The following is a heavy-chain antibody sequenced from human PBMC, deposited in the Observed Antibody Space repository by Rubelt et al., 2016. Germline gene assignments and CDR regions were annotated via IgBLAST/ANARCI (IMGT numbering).Heavy chain of an antibody. J-gene: IGHJ3*02. V-gene: IGHV4-34*01. CDR1: GGSFSTYY. Sequence: QVQLQQWGAGLLKPSETLSLTCAVYGGSFSTYYWSWIRQPPGKGLEWIGKINNSGSTNYNPSPKSRVTISEDTSKKPLSLKLGSVTAADTAVYYGARAGGYIDANLALHDAFDIWGRGTMATVSS. CDR2: INNSGST. D-gene: IGHD5-24*01. CDR3: ARAGGYIDANLALHDAFDI.